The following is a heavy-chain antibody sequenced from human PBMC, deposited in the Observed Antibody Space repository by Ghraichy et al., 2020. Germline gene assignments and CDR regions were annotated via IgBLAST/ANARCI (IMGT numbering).Heavy chain of an antibody. CDR1: GFTFSSYA. CDR3: ARGSRVVRFFYYDGMDV. CDR2: ISGSGGST. D-gene: IGHD4-23*01. Sequence: GGSLRLSCAASGFTFSSYAMSWVRQAPGKGLEWVSAISGSGGSTYYADSVKGRFTISRDNAKNSLYLEMKSLTDEDTAVYYCARGSRVVRFFYYDGMDVWGQGTTVTVSS. J-gene: IGHJ6*02. V-gene: IGHV3-23*01.